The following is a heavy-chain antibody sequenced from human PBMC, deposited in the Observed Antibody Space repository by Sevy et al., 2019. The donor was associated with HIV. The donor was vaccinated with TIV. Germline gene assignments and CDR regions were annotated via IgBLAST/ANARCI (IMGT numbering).Heavy chain of an antibody. CDR1: GFTFTSDY. J-gene: IGHJ4*02. Sequence: GGSLRLSCAASGFTFTSDYMHWVRQPPGKGLVWVSHINTDGKIIRYADSVKGRFTTSRDNAKNTLYLQMNSLRAEDTAVDYCARGSRGTFGSWGQGTMVTVSS. D-gene: IGHD1-26*01. CDR2: INTDGKII. CDR3: ARGSRGTFGS. V-gene: IGHV3-74*01.